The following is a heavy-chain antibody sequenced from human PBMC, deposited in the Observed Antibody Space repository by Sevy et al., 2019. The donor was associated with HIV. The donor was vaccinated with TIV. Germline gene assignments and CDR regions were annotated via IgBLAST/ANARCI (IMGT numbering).Heavy chain of an antibody. J-gene: IGHJ4*02. CDR2: IKCDGSST. V-gene: IGHV3-74*01. CDR3: ARVPYSSSSSYFDY. CDR1: GFTFSSYW. D-gene: IGHD6-6*01. Sequence: GGSLRLSCAASGFTFSSYWMHWVRQAPGKGLVWVSRIKCDGSSTSYADSVKGRFTISRDNAKHTLYLQMTSLRAEDTAVYYCARVPYSSSSSYFDYWGQGTLVTVSS.